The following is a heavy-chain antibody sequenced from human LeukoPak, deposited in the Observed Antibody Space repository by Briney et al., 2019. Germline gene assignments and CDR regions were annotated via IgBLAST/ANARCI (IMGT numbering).Heavy chain of an antibody. CDR1: GFTFSSYS. Sequence: GGPLRLSCAVSGFTFSSYSMSWVRQAPGKGLEWVSSISSSGTYKYYADSVKGRFTISRDNAKNSLYLQMNSLRAEDTAVYYCAKGKDSVAGATNDYWGQGPLVTVSS. V-gene: IGHV3-21*01. J-gene: IGHJ4*02. CDR2: ISSSGTYK. CDR3: AKGKDSVAGATNDY. D-gene: IGHD6-19*01.